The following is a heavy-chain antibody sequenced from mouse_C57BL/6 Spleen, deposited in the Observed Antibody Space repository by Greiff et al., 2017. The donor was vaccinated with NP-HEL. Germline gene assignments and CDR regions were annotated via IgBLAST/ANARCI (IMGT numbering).Heavy chain of an antibody. Sequence: LVESGAELVRPGASVKLSCKASGYTFTDYYINWVKQRPGQGLEWIARIYPGSGNTYYNEKFKGKATLTAEKSSSTAYMQLSSLTSEDSAVYFCARERRNLHGSSLYYYAMDYWGQGTSVTVSS. V-gene: IGHV1-76*01. J-gene: IGHJ4*01. CDR1: GYTFTDYY. D-gene: IGHD1-1*01. CDR2: IYPGSGNT. CDR3: ARERRNLHGSSLYYYAMDY.